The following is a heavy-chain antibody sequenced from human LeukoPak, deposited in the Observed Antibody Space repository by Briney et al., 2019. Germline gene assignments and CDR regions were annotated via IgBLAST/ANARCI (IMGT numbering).Heavy chain of an antibody. CDR3: AKDVPYCSGGSCQNWFDP. D-gene: IGHD2-15*01. CDR1: GFTFSRYN. Sequence: GGSLRLSCAASGFTFSRYNMNWVRQAPGKGLEWVSSITSSSIYIYYADSMKGRFTISRDNAKNSLYLQMDSLRAEDTAVYYCAKDVPYCSGGSCQNWFDPWGQGTLVTVSS. J-gene: IGHJ5*02. V-gene: IGHV3-21*01. CDR2: ITSSSIYI.